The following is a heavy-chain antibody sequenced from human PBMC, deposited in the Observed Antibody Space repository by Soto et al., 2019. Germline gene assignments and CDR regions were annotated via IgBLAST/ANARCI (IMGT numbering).Heavy chain of an antibody. CDR1: GFTFDDYA. J-gene: IGHJ6*03. D-gene: IGHD3-10*01. CDR3: AKGPMVRGVQYYYYYMDV. V-gene: IGHV3-9*01. Sequence: EVQLVESGGGLVQPGRSLRLSCAASGFTFDDYAMHWVRQAPGKGLEWVSGISWNSGSIGYADSVKGRFTISRDNAKNSLYLQMNSLRAEDTALYYCAKGPMVRGVQYYYYYMDVWGKGTTVTVSS. CDR2: ISWNSGSI.